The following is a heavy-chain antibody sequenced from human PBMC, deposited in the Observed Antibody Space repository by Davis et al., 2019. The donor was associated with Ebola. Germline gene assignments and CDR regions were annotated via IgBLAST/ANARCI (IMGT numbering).Heavy chain of an antibody. J-gene: IGHJ6*02. V-gene: IGHV1-18*01. CDR2: ISAYNGNT. CDR3: ARDRPVTMVNLRYYGMDV. CDR1: GYTFTSYG. D-gene: IGHD4/OR15-4a*01. Sequence: ASVKVSCKASGYTFTSYGISWVRQAPGQGLEWMGWISAYNGNTNYAQKLQGRVTMTTDTSTSTAYMELRSLRSDDTAVYYCARDRPVTMVNLRYYGMDVWGQGTTVTVSS.